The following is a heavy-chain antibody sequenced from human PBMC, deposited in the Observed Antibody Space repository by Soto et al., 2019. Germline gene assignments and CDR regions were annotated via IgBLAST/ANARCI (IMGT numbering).Heavy chain of an antibody. CDR3: ARASPSGYSSSWYRGGYFDY. Sequence: PSETLSLTCTVSGGSISSYYWSWIRQPPGKGLEWIGYIYYSGSTNYNPSLKSRVTISVGTSKNQFSLKLSSVTAADTAVYYCARASPSGYSSSWYRGGYFDYWGQGTLVTVSS. CDR2: IYYSGST. CDR1: GGSISSYY. V-gene: IGHV4-59*01. D-gene: IGHD6-13*01. J-gene: IGHJ4*02.